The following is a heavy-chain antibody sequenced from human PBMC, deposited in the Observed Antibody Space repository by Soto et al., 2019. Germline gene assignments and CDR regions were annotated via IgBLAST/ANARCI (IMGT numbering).Heavy chain of an antibody. CDR2: IYYSGST. Sequence: QLQLQESGPGLVKPSQTLSLACTVSGGSFSSGGYCWSWMRQLPGKGLEWIGYIYYSGSTYYNASRKRRCTISKDTSKNQCSLKLSSVTAADTAVYYCARATSFSGHHGYWGQGTLGTV. V-gene: IGHV4-31*03. J-gene: IGHJ4*02. CDR1: GGSFSSGGYC. D-gene: IGHD2-8*02. CDR3: ARATSFSGHHGY.